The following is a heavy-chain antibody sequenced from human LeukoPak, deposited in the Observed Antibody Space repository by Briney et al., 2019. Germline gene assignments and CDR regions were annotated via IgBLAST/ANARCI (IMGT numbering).Heavy chain of an antibody. CDR3: ARDLTGYCSGGSCYGPLDY. D-gene: IGHD2-15*01. CDR2: IWYGGSNK. V-gene: IGHV3-33*08. CDR1: GFTFSSYG. J-gene: IGHJ4*02. Sequence: PGGSLRLSCAASGFTFSSYGMHWVRQAPGKGLEWVAVIWYGGSNKYYADSVKGRFTISRDNSKNTLSLQMNSLRAEDTAVYYCARDLTGYCSGGSCYGPLDYWGQGTLVTVSS.